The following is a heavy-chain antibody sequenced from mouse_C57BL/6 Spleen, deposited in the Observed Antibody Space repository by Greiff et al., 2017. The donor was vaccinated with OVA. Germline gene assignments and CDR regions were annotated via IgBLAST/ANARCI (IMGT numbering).Heavy chain of an antibody. CDR2: INPNNGGT. D-gene: IGHD2-3*01. V-gene: IGHV1-26*01. CDR1: GYTFTDYY. Sequence: EVQLQQSGPELVKPGALVKISCKASGYTFTDYYMNWVKQSHGKSLEWIGDINPNNGGTSYNQKFKGKATLTVDKSASTAYMELRSLTSEDSAVYYCARQSYDGFFAYWGQGTLVTVSA. J-gene: IGHJ3*01. CDR3: ARQSYDGFFAY.